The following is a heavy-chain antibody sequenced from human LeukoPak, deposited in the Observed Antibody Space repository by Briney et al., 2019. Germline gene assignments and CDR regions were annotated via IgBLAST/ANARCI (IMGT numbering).Heavy chain of an antibody. CDR3: ARSSSSSSDWVY. CDR1: GGSISSGGYY. Sequence: SETLSLTCTVSGGSISSGGYYWSWIRQPPGKGLEWIGYIYHSGSTYYNPSLKSRVTISVDRSKNQFSLKLSSVTAADTAVYYCARSSSSSSDWVYWGQGTLVTVSS. CDR2: IYHSGST. V-gene: IGHV4-30-2*01. D-gene: IGHD6-6*01. J-gene: IGHJ4*02.